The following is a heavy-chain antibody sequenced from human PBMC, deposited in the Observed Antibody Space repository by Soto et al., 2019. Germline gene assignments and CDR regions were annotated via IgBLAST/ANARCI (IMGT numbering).Heavy chain of an antibody. CDR2: INAGNGNT. V-gene: IGHV1-3*01. Sequence: QVQLVQSGAEVKKPGASVKVSCKASGYTFTSYAMHWVRQAPGQRLEWMGWINAGNGNTKYSQKFQGRVTITRDTSASTAYMERSSLRSEYTAVYYCARDRAWRYFDYWGQGALVTVSS. CDR3: ARDRAWRYFDY. J-gene: IGHJ4*02. CDR1: GYTFTSYA.